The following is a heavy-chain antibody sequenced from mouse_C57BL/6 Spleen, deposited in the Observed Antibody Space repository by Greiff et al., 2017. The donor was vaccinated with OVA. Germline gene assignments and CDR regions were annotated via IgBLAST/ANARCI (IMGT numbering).Heavy chain of an antibody. D-gene: IGHD2-2*01. J-gene: IGHJ3*01. CDR1: GFNIKDDY. CDR3: TPGSYGYDGFAY. Sequence: VQLQQSGAELVRPGASVKLSCTASGFNIKDDYMHWVKQRPEQGLEWIGWIDPENGDTEYASKFQGKATITADPSSNTAYLQLSSLTSEDTAVYYCTPGSYGYDGFAYWGQGTLVTVSA. CDR2: IDPENGDT. V-gene: IGHV14-4*01.